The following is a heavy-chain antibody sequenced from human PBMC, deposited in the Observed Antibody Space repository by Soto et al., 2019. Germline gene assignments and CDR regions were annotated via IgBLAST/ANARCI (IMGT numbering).Heavy chain of an antibody. Sequence: EVQLVESGGGLVKPGGSLRLSCAASGFTFSAYSMNWVRQAPGKGLEWLSSINEDSTYIYYGDSLRGRSTISRDIAKDSLYLQIDSLRSEDTALYYCVRDFGRYFRSGYMDGWGDGATVTVSS. CDR3: VRDFGRYFRSGYMDG. CDR2: INEDSTYI. J-gene: IGHJ6*03. CDR1: GFTFSAYS. V-gene: IGHV3-21*02. D-gene: IGHD3-9*01.